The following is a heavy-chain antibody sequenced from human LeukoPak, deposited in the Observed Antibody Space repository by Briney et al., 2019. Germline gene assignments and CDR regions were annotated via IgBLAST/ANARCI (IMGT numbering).Heavy chain of an antibody. Sequence: ASVKVSCKASGGTFSSYAVSWVRQAPGQGLEWMGGIIPIFGTANYAQKFQGRVTITTDESTSTAYMELSSLRSEDTAVYYCARVLNYYYYYMDVWGKGTTVTVSS. V-gene: IGHV1-69*05. CDR2: IIPIFGTA. CDR1: GGTFSSYA. D-gene: IGHD3-9*01. CDR3: ARVLNYYYYYMDV. J-gene: IGHJ6*03.